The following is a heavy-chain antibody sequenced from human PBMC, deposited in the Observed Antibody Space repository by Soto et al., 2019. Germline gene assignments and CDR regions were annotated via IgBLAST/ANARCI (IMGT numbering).Heavy chain of an antibody. J-gene: IGHJ4*02. D-gene: IGHD2-2*01. CDR3: ARLGYCSSTSCYEGSYYFDY. CDR1: GGSISSSSYY. CDR2: IYYSGST. Sequence: PSETLSLTCTVSGGSISSSSYYWGWIRQPPGKGLEWIGSIYYSGSTYYNPSLKSRVTISVDTSKNQFSLKLSSVTAADTAVYYCARLGYCSSTSCYEGSYYFDYWGQGTLVTVSS. V-gene: IGHV4-39*01.